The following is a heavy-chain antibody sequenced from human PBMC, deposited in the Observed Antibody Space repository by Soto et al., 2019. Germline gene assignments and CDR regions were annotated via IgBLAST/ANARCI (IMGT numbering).Heavy chain of an antibody. D-gene: IGHD3-9*01. Sequence: QVQLQESGPGLVKPSQTLSLTCTVSGGSISTAYYYWSWIRQHPGKGLGWIGYIYYIGDTNYNPSLKSRVSMSVDTSKNQFSLRLNSVTAADTAVYYCASLTKDLDSWGPGTVVTVSS. CDR1: GGSISTAYYY. V-gene: IGHV4-31*03. CDR3: ASLTKDLDS. CDR2: IYYIGDT. J-gene: IGHJ4*02.